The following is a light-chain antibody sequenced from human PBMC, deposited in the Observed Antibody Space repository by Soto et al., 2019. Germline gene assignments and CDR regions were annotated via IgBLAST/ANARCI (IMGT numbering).Light chain of an antibody. Sequence: QSALTHPPSASGSPGQSVTISCTGTSSDVGGYDYVSWYQQHPGKAPKLMIYEVTIRPSGVPDRFSGSKSGNAASLTVSGLQAEDEADYYCSSYAGSNYPYVFGTGTKVTV. J-gene: IGLJ1*01. CDR1: SSDVGGYDY. CDR2: EVT. CDR3: SSYAGSNYPYV. V-gene: IGLV2-8*01.